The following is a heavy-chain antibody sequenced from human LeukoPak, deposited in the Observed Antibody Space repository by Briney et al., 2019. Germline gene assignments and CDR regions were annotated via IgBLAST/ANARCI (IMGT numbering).Heavy chain of an antibody. J-gene: IGHJ4*02. D-gene: IGHD5-24*01. CDR1: GYTFTSYY. V-gene: IGHV1-69*06. Sequence: ASVKVSCKASGYTFTSYYMHWVRQAPGQGLEWVGGIIPIFGTANYAQKFQGRVTITADKSTSTAYMEVSSLRSEDTAVYYCAKTPVGMVTLDYWGQGTLVTVSS. CDR2: IIPIFGTA. CDR3: AKTPVGMVTLDY.